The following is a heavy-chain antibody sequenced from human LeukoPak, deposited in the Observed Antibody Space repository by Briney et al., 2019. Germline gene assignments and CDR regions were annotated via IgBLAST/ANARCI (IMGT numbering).Heavy chain of an antibody. Sequence: QAGGSLRLSCAASGFTFSNYAMSWVRQAPGEGLEWVSAISNSGGTIHYADSVKGRFTISRDNSKNTLYLQMNSLTAEDTAVYHCAKGKGTGSYYYFDYWGREPWSSSPQ. D-gene: IGHD1-26*01. CDR2: ISNSGGTI. V-gene: IGHV3-23*01. CDR1: GFTFSNYA. CDR3: AKGKGTGSYYYFDY. J-gene: IGHJ4*02.